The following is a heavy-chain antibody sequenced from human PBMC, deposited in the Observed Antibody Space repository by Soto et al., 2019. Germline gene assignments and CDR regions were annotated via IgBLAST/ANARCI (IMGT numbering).Heavy chain of an antibody. CDR1: GFTFSSYG. J-gene: IGHJ4*02. CDR2: ISYDGSNK. V-gene: IGHV3-30*18. D-gene: IGHD6-6*01. CDR3: AKHNSYTYSSSAPLDY. Sequence: GGSLRLSCAASGFTFSSYGMHWVRQAPGKGLEWVAVISYDGSNKYYADSVKGRFTISRDNSKNTLYLQMNSLRAEDTAVYYCAKHNSYTYSSSAPLDYWGQGTLVTVSS.